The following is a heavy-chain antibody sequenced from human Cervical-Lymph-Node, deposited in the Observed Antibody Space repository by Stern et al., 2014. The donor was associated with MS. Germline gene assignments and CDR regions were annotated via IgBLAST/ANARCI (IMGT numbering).Heavy chain of an antibody. CDR1: GYNTTSYG. CDR2: ISADNGNT. CDR3: ATFISAAGTFNH. J-gene: IGHJ4*02. V-gene: IGHV1-18*01. Sequence: VPLVQSGGEVKKPGASVKVSCKASGYNTTSYGFTWVRQSPGQGLEWMGRISADNGNTNYAQKCQGRVTMTTDTSTSTAYMEVRSLRSNDTAVYYCATFISAAGTFNHWGQGTLVTVSS. D-gene: IGHD6-13*01.